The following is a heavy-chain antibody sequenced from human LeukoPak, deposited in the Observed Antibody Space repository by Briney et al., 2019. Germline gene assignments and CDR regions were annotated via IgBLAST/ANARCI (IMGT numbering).Heavy chain of an antibody. V-gene: IGHV3-21*01. D-gene: IGHD5-18*01. CDR2: IISPRTYI. Sequence: PGGSLRLSCAASGFTFISYAMSWVRQAPGKGLEWVSSIISPRTYIYYSDSVKGRFTLSRDNPKNSLYLQMNSLRDEDTAVYYCARGRLDGGYSYLDWFDPWGQGTLVTVSS. CDR3: ARGRLDGGYSYLDWFDP. J-gene: IGHJ5*02. CDR1: GFTFISYA.